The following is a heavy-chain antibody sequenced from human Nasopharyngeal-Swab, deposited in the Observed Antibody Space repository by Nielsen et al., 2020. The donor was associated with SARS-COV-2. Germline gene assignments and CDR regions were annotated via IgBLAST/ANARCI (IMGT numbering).Heavy chain of an antibody. V-gene: IGHV3-49*04. CDR3: TRGRSYYDSSGYLDY. CDR2: IRSKAYGGTT. J-gene: IGHJ4*02. Sequence: GESLKISCTASGFTFGDYAMSWVRQAPGKGLEWVGFIRSKAYGGTTEYAASVKGRFTISRDDSKSTAYLQMNSLKTEDTAVYYCTRGRSYYDSSGYLDYWGQGTLVTVSS. D-gene: IGHD3-22*01. CDR1: GFTFGDYA.